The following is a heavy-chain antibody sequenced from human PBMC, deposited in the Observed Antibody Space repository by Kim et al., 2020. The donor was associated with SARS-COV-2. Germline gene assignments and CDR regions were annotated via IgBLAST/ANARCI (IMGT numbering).Heavy chain of an antibody. V-gene: IGHV6-1*01. CDR1: GDSVSSNSAA. Sequence: SQTLSLTCAISGDSVSSNSAAWNWIRQSPSRGLEWLGRTYYRSKWYNDYAVSVKSRITINPDTSKNQFSLQLNSVTPEDTAVYYCARDRLAAAGTEGYYYYGMDVWGQGTTVTVSS. D-gene: IGHD6-13*01. CDR2: TYYRSKWYN. J-gene: IGHJ6*02. CDR3: ARDRLAAAGTEGYYYYGMDV.